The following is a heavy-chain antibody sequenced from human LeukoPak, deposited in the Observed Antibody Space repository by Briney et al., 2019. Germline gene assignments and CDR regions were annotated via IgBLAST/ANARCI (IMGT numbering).Heavy chain of an antibody. CDR2: INPSGGST. Sequence: ASVKVSCKASGYTFTSYYMHWVRQAPGQGLEWMGIINPSGGSTSYAQKFQGRVTMTRDMSTSTVYMELSSLRSEDTAVYYCARGRTARVMRRAFDIWGQGTTVTVSS. V-gene: IGHV1-46*01. J-gene: IGHJ3*02. CDR1: GYTFTSYY. CDR3: ARGRTARVMRRAFDI. D-gene: IGHD2-21*01.